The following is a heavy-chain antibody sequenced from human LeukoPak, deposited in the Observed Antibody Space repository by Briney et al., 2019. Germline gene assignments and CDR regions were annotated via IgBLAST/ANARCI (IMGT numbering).Heavy chain of an antibody. Sequence: GGSLRLSCATSGFTFSGSAIHGVRQASGKGLEWVGRIRSKANNYATTDVASVRGRFTISRDDSKNTLYLQMNSLRAEDTAVYYCAKTKAEIAARPVYGYWGQGTLVTVSS. CDR1: GFTFSGSA. D-gene: IGHD6-6*01. CDR3: AKTKAEIAARPVYGY. J-gene: IGHJ4*02. V-gene: IGHV3-73*01. CDR2: IRSKANNYAT.